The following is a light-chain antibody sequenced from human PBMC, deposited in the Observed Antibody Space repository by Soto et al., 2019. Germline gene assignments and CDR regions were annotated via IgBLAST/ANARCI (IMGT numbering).Light chain of an antibody. V-gene: IGLV2-8*01. CDR1: SSDVGGYNY. CDR2: EVS. Sequence: QSALTQPPSASGSPGQSVTISCTGTSSDVGGYNYVSWYQQLPGKAPKLMIYEVSKRPSGVPDRFSGSKSGNTASLTVSGLQAEDESDYYCSSYAGSNGVVFGGGTQLTVL. CDR3: SSYAGSNGVV. J-gene: IGLJ2*01.